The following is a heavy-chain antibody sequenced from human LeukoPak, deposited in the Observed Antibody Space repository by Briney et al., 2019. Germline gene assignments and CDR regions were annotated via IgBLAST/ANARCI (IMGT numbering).Heavy chain of an antibody. CDR3: ARYGGEYSSSWYAFFNYYYYMDV. V-gene: IGHV3-74*01. D-gene: IGHD6-13*01. Sequence: QPGGSLRLSCAASGFTFSSYWMHWVRQAPGKGLVWVSRINSDGSSTSYADSVKGRFTISRDNAKNTLYLQMNSLRAEDTAVYYCARYGGEYSSSWYAFFNYYYYMDVWGKGTTVTISS. CDR1: GFTFSSYW. CDR2: INSDGSST. J-gene: IGHJ6*03.